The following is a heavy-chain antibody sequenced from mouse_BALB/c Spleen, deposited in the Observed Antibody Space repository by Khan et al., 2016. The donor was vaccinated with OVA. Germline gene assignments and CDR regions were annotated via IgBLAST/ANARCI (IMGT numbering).Heavy chain of an antibody. CDR3: ACELRGLAY. J-gene: IGHJ3*01. CDR2: ISYSGNS. Sequence: EVQLQESGPSLVKPSQTLSLTCSVTGDSITSGYWNWIRKFPGNKLEYMGYISYSGNSYYNPSLISRISITRNTSKNQYYLQLNSVTTEDTATFYCACELRGLAYWGQGTLVTVSA. CDR1: GDSITSGY. D-gene: IGHD1-1*01. V-gene: IGHV3-8*02.